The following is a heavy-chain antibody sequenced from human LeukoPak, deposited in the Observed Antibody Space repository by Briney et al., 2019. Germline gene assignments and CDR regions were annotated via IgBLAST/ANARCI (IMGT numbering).Heavy chain of an antibody. Sequence: ASVKVSCKSSGYTFTGYYMHWVRQAPGQGLEWMGWINPNSGGTNYAQKFQGRVTMTRDTSISTAYMELSRLRSDDTAVYYCARDEPRSSSSTYYYYYMDVWGKGTTVTGSS. J-gene: IGHJ6*03. CDR1: GYTFTGYY. D-gene: IGHD6-6*01. CDR2: INPNSGGT. V-gene: IGHV1-2*02. CDR3: ARDEPRSSSSTYYYYYMDV.